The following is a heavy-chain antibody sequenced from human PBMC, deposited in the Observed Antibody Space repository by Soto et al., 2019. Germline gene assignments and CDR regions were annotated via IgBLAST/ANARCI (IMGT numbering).Heavy chain of an antibody. CDR2: IYYSGST. CDR3: ARAYGEYVFDY. J-gene: IGHJ4*02. Sequence: QVQLQESGPGLVKPSETLSLTCTVSGGSISSYYWSCIRQPPGKGLEWIGYIYYSGSTNYNPSLKSRVTISVDTSKNQFSLKLSSVTAADTAVYYCARAYGEYVFDYWGQGTLVTVSS. CDR1: GGSISSYY. V-gene: IGHV4-59*01. D-gene: IGHD4-17*01.